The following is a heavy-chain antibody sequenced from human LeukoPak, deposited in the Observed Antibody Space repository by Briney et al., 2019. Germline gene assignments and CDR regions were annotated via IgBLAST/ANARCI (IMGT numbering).Heavy chain of an antibody. V-gene: IGHV1-3*01. Sequence: GASVKVSCTASGYSFTYYAMHWVRLAPGQSLEWMGWINADNGNTESSQKFQGRLTITWDTSATTAYMELSSLRSEDTAVYYCARGGPNRSGWTLDYWGQGTLVTVSS. CDR1: GYSFTYYA. CDR3: ARGGPNRSGWTLDY. D-gene: IGHD6-19*01. J-gene: IGHJ4*02. CDR2: INADNGNT.